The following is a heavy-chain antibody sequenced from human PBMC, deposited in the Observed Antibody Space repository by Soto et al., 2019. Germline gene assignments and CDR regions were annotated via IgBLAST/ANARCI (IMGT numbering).Heavy chain of an antibody. Sequence: PSETLSLTCAVYCGSFRGYYWSWIRQPPGKGLEWIGEINHSGSTNYNPSLKRRVTMSVDTSKNQFSLKLSSVTAADTAVYYCARTSKFDCWGQGTLVTVSS. CDR1: CGSFRGYY. D-gene: IGHD6-6*01. J-gene: IGHJ4*02. CDR2: INHSGST. CDR3: ARTSKFDC. V-gene: IGHV4-34*01.